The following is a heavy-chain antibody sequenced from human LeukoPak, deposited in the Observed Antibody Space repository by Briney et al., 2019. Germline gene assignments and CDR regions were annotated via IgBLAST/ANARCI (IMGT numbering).Heavy chain of an antibody. V-gene: IGHV1-18*01. CDR1: GYIFTSYG. CDR2: ISANDGNT. J-gene: IGHJ4*02. Sequence: GASVKVSCKASGYIFTSYGISWGRRAPGQGLEWMGWISANDGNTDYPHKLQGRVTMTTDTSTSTSFLELRSLRSEDTAVYYCARESHVTREDYWGQGTLVTVSS. CDR3: ARESHVTREDY. D-gene: IGHD3-10*01.